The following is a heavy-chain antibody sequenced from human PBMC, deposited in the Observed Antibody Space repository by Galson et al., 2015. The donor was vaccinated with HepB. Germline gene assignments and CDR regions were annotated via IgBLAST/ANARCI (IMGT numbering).Heavy chain of an antibody. CDR3: ARHGGYCSSTSCYEEDY. J-gene: IGHJ4*02. Sequence: QSGAEVKKPGESLRISCKGSGYSFTSYWISWVRQMPGKGLEWMGRIDPSDSYTNYSPSFQGHVTISADKSISTAYLQWSSLKASDTAMYYCARHGGYCSSTSCYEEDYWGQGTLVTVSS. CDR2: IDPSDSYT. CDR1: GYSFTSYW. D-gene: IGHD2-2*01. V-gene: IGHV5-10-1*01.